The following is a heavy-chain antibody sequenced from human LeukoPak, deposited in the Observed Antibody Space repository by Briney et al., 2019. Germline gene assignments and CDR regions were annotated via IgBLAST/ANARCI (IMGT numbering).Heavy chain of an antibody. CDR3: ARGGAVNAFDI. V-gene: IGHV4-34*01. CDR1: GGSFSNYY. D-gene: IGHD6-19*01. Sequence: SSETLSLTCAVYGGSFSNYYWNWIRQTPGKGLEWIGEIYHSGSTDHNPSLKSRVTISIDTSKNHFSLKLSSVTAADTAVYYCARGGAVNAFDIWGQGTRVTVSS. CDR2: IYHSGST. J-gene: IGHJ3*02.